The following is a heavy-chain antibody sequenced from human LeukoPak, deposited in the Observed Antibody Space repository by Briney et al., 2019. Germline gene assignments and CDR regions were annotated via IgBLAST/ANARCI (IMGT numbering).Heavy chain of an antibody. J-gene: IGHJ4*02. D-gene: IGHD3-10*01. V-gene: IGHV1-69*04. Sequence: ASVKVSCKASGGTFSSYAISWVRQAPGQGLEWMGRIIPILGIANYAQKFQGRVTITADKSTSTAYMELSSLRSEDTAVYYCARDLDPTILSGEFSEYYFDYWGQGTLVTVSS. CDR1: GGTFSSYA. CDR3: ARDLDPTILSGEFSEYYFDY. CDR2: IIPILGIA.